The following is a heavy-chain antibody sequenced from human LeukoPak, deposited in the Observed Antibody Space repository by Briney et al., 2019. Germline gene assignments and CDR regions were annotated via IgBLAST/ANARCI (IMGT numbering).Heavy chain of an antibody. CDR3: ARGAVEYQLLSGWFDP. J-gene: IGHJ5*02. CDR1: GYTLTGHH. D-gene: IGHD2-2*01. CDR2: INLHSGDT. Sequence: ASVKVSCKASGYTLTGHHLHWVRQAPGQGLEWMGWINLHSGDTNYAQNFQGRVSVTRDTSISTVYMELSRLTSDDTAVYYCARGAVEYQLLSGWFDPWGQGTLVTVSS. V-gene: IGHV1-2*02.